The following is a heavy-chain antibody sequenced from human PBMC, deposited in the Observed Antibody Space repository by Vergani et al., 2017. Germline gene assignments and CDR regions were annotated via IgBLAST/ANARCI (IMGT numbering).Heavy chain of an antibody. CDR2: INPSGGST. CDR3: AREDYDILTGIDY. J-gene: IGHJ4*02. Sequence: QVQLVQSGAEVKKPGASVKVSCKASGYTFTSYYMHWVRQAPGQGLEWMGIINPSGGSTSYAQKFQGRVTMTRDTSTSTVDMELSSLRSEDPAVYYCAREDYDILTGIDYWGQGTLVTVSS. V-gene: IGHV1-46*01. CDR1: GYTFTSYY. D-gene: IGHD3-9*01.